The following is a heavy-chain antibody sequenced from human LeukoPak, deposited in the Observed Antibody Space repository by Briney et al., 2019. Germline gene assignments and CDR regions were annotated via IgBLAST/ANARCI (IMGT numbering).Heavy chain of an antibody. CDR3: ANWIRRISGNYHDAFDI. Sequence: ASVKVSCKTSGGTFSNSAISWVRQAPGQGLEWMGGIIPIFGTSNYAQKFQGRVTITADESTSTAYMELSSLRSEDTAVYYCANWIRRISGNYHDAFDIWGQGTMVTVSS. V-gene: IGHV1-69*13. J-gene: IGHJ3*02. CDR1: GGTFSNSA. D-gene: IGHD1-26*01. CDR2: IIPIFGTS.